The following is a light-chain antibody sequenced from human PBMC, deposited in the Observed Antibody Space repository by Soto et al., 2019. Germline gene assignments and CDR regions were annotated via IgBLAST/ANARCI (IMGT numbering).Light chain of an antibody. CDR2: DAS. CDR3: QQSGSSPIT. V-gene: IGKV3D-20*01. J-gene: IGKJ5*01. CDR1: QSLSSSY. Sequence: ETVWTQSPRTVSMSPGERAALSCSTSQSLSSSYLAWYQQKPGLAPRLLIYDASTRATGIPDRFSGSGSGTDFTLTISRLEPEDFAVYYCQQSGSSPITFGQGTRLEIK.